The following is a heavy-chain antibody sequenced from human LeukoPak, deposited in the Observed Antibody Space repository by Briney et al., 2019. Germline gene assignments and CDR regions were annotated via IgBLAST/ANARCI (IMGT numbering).Heavy chain of an antibody. CDR3: AFGASNWDQFDY. V-gene: IGHV5-51*01. J-gene: IGHJ4*02. D-gene: IGHD7-27*01. CDR2: IYPADSDT. Sequence: HGESLKITCKGSGYTFTNHWIAWVRQMPGKGLEWMGIIYPADSDTRYSPSFQGQVTISADKSVRTAYLQWSSLKASDTAMYYCAFGASNWDQFDYWGQGTLVTVSS. CDR1: GYTFTNHW.